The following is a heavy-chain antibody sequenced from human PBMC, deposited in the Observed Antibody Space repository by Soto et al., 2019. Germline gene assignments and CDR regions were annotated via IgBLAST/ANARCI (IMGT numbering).Heavy chain of an antibody. J-gene: IGHJ5*01. V-gene: IGHV4-34*01. CDR1: GGSSRGHS. CDR3: STRAYDTNGYYRFDP. Sequence: PSETLSLTCAVYGGSSRGHSWTWIRQSPGKGLEWIGDINHSGRVNYSPSLKSRVTISLDTSKNQFSLTLSAVTAADTAMYYCSTRAYDTNGYYRFDPWGQGTLVTVSS. CDR2: INHSGRV. D-gene: IGHD3-22*01.